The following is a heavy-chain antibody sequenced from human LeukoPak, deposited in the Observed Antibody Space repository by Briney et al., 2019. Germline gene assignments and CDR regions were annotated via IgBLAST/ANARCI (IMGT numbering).Heavy chain of an antibody. CDR2: IYYSGST. D-gene: IGHD1-1*01. CDR1: GGSISSGGYY. CDR3: ARRRAAWVLGTSDDY. V-gene: IGHV4-31*03. Sequence: PSETLSLTYTVSGGSISSGGYYWSWIRQHPEKGLEWIGYIYYSGSTYYNPSLKSRVTISVDTSKNQFSLKLSSVTAADTAVYYCARRRAAWVLGTSDDYWGQGTLVTVSS. J-gene: IGHJ4*02.